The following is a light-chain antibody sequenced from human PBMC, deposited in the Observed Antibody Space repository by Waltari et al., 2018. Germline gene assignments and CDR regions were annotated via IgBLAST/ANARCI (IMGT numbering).Light chain of an antibody. CDR3: SSYTSSSTWV. CDR2: DVS. J-gene: IGLJ3*02. CDR1: SSDVGGYNY. Sequence: QSALTQPASVSGSPGQSITISCTGTSSDVGGYNYVSWYQQHPGKAPKLMIYDVSNRPSGLSNRCSVSKSDNTASLTISGLQAEDEADYYCSSYTSSSTWVFGRGTKLTVL. V-gene: IGLV2-14*01.